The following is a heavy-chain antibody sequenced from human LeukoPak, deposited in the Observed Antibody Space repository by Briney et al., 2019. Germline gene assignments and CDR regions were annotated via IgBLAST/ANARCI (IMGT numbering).Heavy chain of an antibody. D-gene: IGHD6-19*01. Sequence: SETLSLTCTVSGDSISSYYWSWIRQPPGKGLEWIGYIPYSGNTNYNPSLKSRVSISVDTSKNQFSLKLSSVTAADAAVYYCARHVSSSGWYFYWGQGTLVTVSS. CDR3: ARHVSSSGWYFY. CDR1: GDSISSYY. CDR2: IPYSGNT. V-gene: IGHV4-59*08. J-gene: IGHJ4*02.